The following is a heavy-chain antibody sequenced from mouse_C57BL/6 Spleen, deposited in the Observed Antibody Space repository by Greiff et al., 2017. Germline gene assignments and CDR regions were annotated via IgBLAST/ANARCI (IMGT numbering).Heavy chain of an antibody. D-gene: IGHD1-1*01. Sequence: DVMLVESGGGLVQPKGSLKLSCAASGFSFNTYAMNWVRQAPGKGLEWVARIRSKSNNYATYYADSVKDRFTISRDDSESMLYLQMNNLKTEDTAMYYCVRHGYYGSSSSWGFDVWGTGTTVTVSS. CDR1: GFSFNTYA. CDR2: IRSKSNNYAT. CDR3: VRHGYYGSSSSWGFDV. J-gene: IGHJ1*03. V-gene: IGHV10-1*01.